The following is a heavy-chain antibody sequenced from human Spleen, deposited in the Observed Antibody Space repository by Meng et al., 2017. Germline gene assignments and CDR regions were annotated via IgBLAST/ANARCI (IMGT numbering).Heavy chain of an antibody. Sequence: GESLKISCAASGFTFDDYGMSWVRQAPGKGLGWVSGINWNGGSTGYADSVKGRFTISRDNAKKSLYLQMNSLRAEDTALYYCAKAVDTAMVYDAFDIWGQGTMVTVSS. J-gene: IGHJ3*02. CDR3: AKAVDTAMVYDAFDI. V-gene: IGHV3-20*04. D-gene: IGHD5-18*01. CDR2: INWNGGST. CDR1: GFTFDDYG.